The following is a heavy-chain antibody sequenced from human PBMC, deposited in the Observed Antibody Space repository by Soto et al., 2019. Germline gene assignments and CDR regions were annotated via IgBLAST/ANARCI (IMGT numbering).Heavy chain of an antibody. V-gene: IGHV3-23*01. J-gene: IGHJ4*02. CDR3: AKSGETSKRYNWNYDYFDY. Sequence: GGSLRLSCAASGFTFSSYAMSWVRQAPGKGLEWVSAISGSGGSTYYADSVKGRFTISRDNSKNTLYLQMNSLRAEDTAVYYCAKSGETSKRYNWNYDYFDYWGQGTLVTVSS. D-gene: IGHD1-7*01. CDR1: GFTFSSYA. CDR2: ISGSGGST.